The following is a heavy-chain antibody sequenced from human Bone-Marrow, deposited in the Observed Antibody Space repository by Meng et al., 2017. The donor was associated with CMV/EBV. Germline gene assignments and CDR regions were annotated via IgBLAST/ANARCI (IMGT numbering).Heavy chain of an antibody. CDR1: GFTFSSYE. CDR2: ISSSGSTI. D-gene: IGHD2-2*01. J-gene: IGHJ4*02. CDR3: ARYCSSTSCYHVFSY. V-gene: IGHV3-48*03. Sequence: GESLKISCEASGFTFSSYEMNWVRQAPGKGLEWVSYISSSGSTIYYADSVKGRFTISRDNAKNSLYLQMNSLRAEDTAVYYCARYCSSTSCYHVFSYSGQGTLVTVSS.